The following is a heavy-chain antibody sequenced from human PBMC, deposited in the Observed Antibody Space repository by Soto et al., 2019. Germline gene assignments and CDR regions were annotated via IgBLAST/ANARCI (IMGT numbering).Heavy chain of an antibody. D-gene: IGHD2-2*02. CDR2: IYYSGST. J-gene: IGHJ4*02. CDR3: ARQPHIVVVPAAIRGSTTVTPNYFDY. Sequence: SETLSLTCTVSGGSISSGDYYWSWIRQPPGKGLERIGYIYYSGSTYYNPSLKSRVTISVDTSKNQFSLKLSSVTAADTAVYYCARQPHIVVVPAAIRGSTTVTPNYFDYWGQGTLVTVSS. CDR1: GGSISSGDYY. V-gene: IGHV4-30-4*01.